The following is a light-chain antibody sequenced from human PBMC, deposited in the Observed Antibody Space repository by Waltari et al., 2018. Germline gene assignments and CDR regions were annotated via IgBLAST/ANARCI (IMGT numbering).Light chain of an antibody. Sequence: EIVMTQSPATLSVSPGERATLSCRARQSVSRNLAWYQQKPGQAPRLLLYGASTRATGIPARFSGSGSGTEFTLTISSLQSEDFAVYYCQQYNNWPRTFGQGTKVEIK. CDR1: QSVSRN. CDR3: QQYNNWPRT. V-gene: IGKV3-15*01. CDR2: GAS. J-gene: IGKJ1*01.